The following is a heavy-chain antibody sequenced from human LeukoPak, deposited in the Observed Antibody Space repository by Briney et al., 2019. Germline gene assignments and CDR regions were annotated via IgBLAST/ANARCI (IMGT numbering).Heavy chain of an antibody. V-gene: IGHV3-7*03. Sequence: GSLRLSCVGSGFTFSKYWMNWVRQAPGKGLEWVANIKEDGSQIYYVDSVRGRFTISRDNAKNSVYLQMNSLRAEDTAVYYCAKGIAAAGTYNWFDPWGQGTLVTVSS. CDR2: IKEDGSQI. CDR3: AKGIAAAGTYNWFDP. D-gene: IGHD6-13*01. CDR1: GFTFSKYW. J-gene: IGHJ5*02.